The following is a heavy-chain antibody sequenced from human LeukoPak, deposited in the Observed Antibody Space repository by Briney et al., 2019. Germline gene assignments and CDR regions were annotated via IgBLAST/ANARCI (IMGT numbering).Heavy chain of an antibody. CDR1: GFIVGNSY. CDR3: AREASGSYFHN. J-gene: IGHJ1*01. CDR2: IRTDDST. V-gene: IGHV3-53*01. D-gene: IGHD1-26*01. Sequence: GSLRLSCAASGFIVGNSYMSWVRQAPGKGLEWISLIRTDDSTYYADSVKGRFTISRDTSRNTLHLQMNILRAEDTAVYYCAREASGSYFHNWGQGTLVTVSS.